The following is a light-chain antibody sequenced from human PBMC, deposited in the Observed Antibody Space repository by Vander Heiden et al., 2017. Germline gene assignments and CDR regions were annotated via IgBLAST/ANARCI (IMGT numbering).Light chain of an antibody. CDR1: SSDVGGYDS. CDR2: DVT. CDR3: SSYTTSGTRV. Sequence: SALTQPASVSGPLGQSTTITCAGTSSDVGGYDSVSWYQQHPGKAPKLMIYDVTYRPSGVSIRFSGSKSGNTASLTISGLQAEDESDYYCSSYTTSGTRVFGTGTNVTVL. J-gene: IGLJ1*01. V-gene: IGLV2-14*03.